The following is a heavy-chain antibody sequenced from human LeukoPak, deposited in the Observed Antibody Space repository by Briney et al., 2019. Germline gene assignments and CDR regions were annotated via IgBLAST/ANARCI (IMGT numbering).Heavy chain of an antibody. Sequence: SETLSLTRAVYGGSFSGYYWSWIRQPPGKGLEWIGEINHSGSTNYNPSLKSRVTISVDTSKNQFSLKLSSVTAADTAVYYCARGIKIPGIAAAGTHADTGYFDYWGQGTLVTVSS. V-gene: IGHV4-34*01. CDR1: GGSFSGYY. CDR3: ARGIKIPGIAAAGTHADTGYFDY. J-gene: IGHJ4*02. CDR2: INHSGST. D-gene: IGHD6-13*01.